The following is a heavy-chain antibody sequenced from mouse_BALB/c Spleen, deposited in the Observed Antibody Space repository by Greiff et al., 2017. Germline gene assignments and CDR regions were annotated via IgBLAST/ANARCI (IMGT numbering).Heavy chain of an antibody. J-gene: IGHJ1*01. V-gene: IGHV7-3*02. Sequence: EVKLMESGGGLVQPGGSLRLSCATSGFTFTDYYMSWVRQPPGKALEWLGFIRNKANGYTTEYSASVKGRFTISRDNSQSILYLQMNTLRAEDSATYYCARAYYYGYFDVWGAGTTVTVSS. CDR1: GFTFTDYY. D-gene: IGHD1-1*01. CDR2: IRNKANGYTT. CDR3: ARAYYYGYFDV.